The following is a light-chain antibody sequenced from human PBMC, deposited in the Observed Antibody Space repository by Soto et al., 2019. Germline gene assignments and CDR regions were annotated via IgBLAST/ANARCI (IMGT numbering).Light chain of an antibody. V-gene: IGKV1-5*03. CDR2: EAS. Sequence: DIQMTQSPSTLSASVGDRVTITCRASQSINFYLAWYQQKPGKAPKLLIYEASNLESGVPSRFSGSGSGTEFTLTISSLQPDDFATYYCQQSSDYPWTFGQGTKVYIK. CDR3: QQSSDYPWT. J-gene: IGKJ1*01. CDR1: QSINFY.